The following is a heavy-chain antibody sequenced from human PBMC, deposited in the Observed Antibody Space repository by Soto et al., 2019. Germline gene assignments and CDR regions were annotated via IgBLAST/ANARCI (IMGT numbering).Heavy chain of an antibody. V-gene: IGHV1-46*01. CDR1: GYTFTSYY. CDR2: INPSGVST. D-gene: IGHD5-18*01. CDR3: ARDRYGEYYFDY. Sequence: QVQLVQSGAEVKKPGASVKVSCKASGYTFTSYYMHWVRQSPGQVLEWMGIINPSGVSTSYAQKFQGRVQMTRDTSTRTVYMELSSLRSEDTAVYYCARDRYGEYYFDYWGQGTLVTVSS. J-gene: IGHJ4*02.